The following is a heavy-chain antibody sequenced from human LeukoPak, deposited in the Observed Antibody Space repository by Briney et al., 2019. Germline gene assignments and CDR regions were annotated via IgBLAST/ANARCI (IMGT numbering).Heavy chain of an antibody. CDR1: GYTFTSYG. CDR2: ISAYNGNT. D-gene: IGHD2-21*02. V-gene: IGHV1-18*01. CDR3: ARAPEGDFDYDGAFDI. Sequence: EASVKVSCKASGYTFTSYGISWVRQAPGQGLEWMGWISAYNGNTNYAQKLQGRVTMTTDTSTSTAYMELRSLRSDDTAVYYCARAPEGDFDYDGAFDIWGQGTMVTVSS. J-gene: IGHJ3*02.